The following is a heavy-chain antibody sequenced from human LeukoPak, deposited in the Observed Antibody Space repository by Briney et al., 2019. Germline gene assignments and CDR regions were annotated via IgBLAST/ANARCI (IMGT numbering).Heavy chain of an antibody. D-gene: IGHD4-17*01. CDR3: ARDDYGDLLFDL. J-gene: IGHJ2*01. V-gene: IGHV3-48*01. CDR1: GFTYNTYS. CDR2: ISSSSSTI. Sequence: PGGSLRLSCAASGFTYNTYSMNWVRQAPGKGLEWVSYISSSSSTIYYADSVKGRFTISRDNAKNSLYLQMNSLRAEDTAVYYCARDDYGDLLFDLWGRGTLVTVSS.